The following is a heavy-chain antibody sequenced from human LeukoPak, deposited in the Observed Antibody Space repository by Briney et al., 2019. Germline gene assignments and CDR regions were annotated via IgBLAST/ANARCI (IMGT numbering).Heavy chain of an antibody. CDR3: ARRSITMIVVVMHAFDI. Sequence: SETLSLTCAVYGGSFSGYYWSWLRQPPGKGLEWIGEINHSGSTNYNPSLKSRVTISVDTSKNQFSLKLSSVTAADTAVYYCARRSITMIVVVMHAFDIWGQGTMVTVSS. CDR2: INHSGST. CDR1: GGSFSGYY. V-gene: IGHV4-34*01. D-gene: IGHD3-22*01. J-gene: IGHJ3*02.